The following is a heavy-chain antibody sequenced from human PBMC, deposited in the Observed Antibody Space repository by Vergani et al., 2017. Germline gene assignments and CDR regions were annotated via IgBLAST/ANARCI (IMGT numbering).Heavy chain of an antibody. D-gene: IGHD3-9*01. J-gene: IGHJ4*02. V-gene: IGHV1-46*03. CDR3: ARGDYGILTGYRY. CDR1: GYTFSNYY. CDR2: INPSGGHT. Sequence: QVQVVQSGAEVKKSGASVKVSCKTSGYTFSNYYMHWVRQAPGQGLEWMGIINPSGGHTNYAQKFQGRFTMTRDPSTSTVYMELSSLRSEDTAIYYCARGDYGILTGYRYWGQGTLVTVSA.